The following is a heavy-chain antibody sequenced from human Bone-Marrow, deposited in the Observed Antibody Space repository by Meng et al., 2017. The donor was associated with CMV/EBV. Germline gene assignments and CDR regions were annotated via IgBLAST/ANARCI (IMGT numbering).Heavy chain of an antibody. CDR3: ARAAAYQVPPYYYGMDV. CDR2: INHSGST. Sequence: SETLSLTCAVSGGSISSSNWWSWVRQPPGKGLEWIGEINHSGSTNYNPSLKSRVTISVDTSKNQFSLKLSSVTAADTAVYYCARAAAYQVPPYYYGMDVWGQGTTVTVSS. J-gene: IGHJ6*02. V-gene: IGHV4-4*02. D-gene: IGHD2-2*01. CDR1: GGSISSSNW.